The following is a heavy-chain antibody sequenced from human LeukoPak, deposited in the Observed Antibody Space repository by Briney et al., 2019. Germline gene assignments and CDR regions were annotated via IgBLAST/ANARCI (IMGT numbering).Heavy chain of an antibody. V-gene: IGHV3-66*01. CDR3: ARDGSGHVFDY. Sequence: GGSLRLSCAASGFTVSSDYMSWVRQAPGKGLEWVSVIYRDGSTYYADSVKGRFTISRDNSRNTLYLQMNGLRADDTAMYYCARDGSGHVFDYWGQGTLVTVSS. J-gene: IGHJ4*02. CDR1: GFTVSSDY. CDR2: IYRDGST. D-gene: IGHD3-10*01.